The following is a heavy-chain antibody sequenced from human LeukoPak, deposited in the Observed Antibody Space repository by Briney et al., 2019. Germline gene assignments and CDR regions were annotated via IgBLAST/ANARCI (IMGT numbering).Heavy chain of an antibody. CDR1: GFTFSSYS. Sequence: GGSVRLSCGASGFTFSSYSMNWVRQAPGKGLEWVPYISSSSSTIYYADSVKGRFTISRDNAKNSLYLQMNSLRDEDTVVYYCARETVVVPAAMSWRAFDIWGQGTMVTVSS. D-gene: IGHD2-2*01. J-gene: IGHJ3*02. CDR2: ISSSSSTI. CDR3: ARETVVVPAAMSWRAFDI. V-gene: IGHV3-48*02.